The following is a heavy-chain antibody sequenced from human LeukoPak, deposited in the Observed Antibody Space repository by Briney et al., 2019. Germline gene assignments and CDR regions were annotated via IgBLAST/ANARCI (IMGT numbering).Heavy chain of an antibody. CDR2: ISGSGGST. CDR1: GFTFSSYA. Sequence: GGSLRLSCAASGFTFSSYAMSWVRQAPGKGLEWVSVISGSGGSTYYADSVKGRFTISRDNSKNTLYLQVSGLRAEDTAVYYCAKDRDTEQPLLLSYFDYWGQGTLVTVSS. CDR3: AKDRDTEQPLLLSYFDY. V-gene: IGHV3-23*01. J-gene: IGHJ4*02. D-gene: IGHD2/OR15-2a*01.